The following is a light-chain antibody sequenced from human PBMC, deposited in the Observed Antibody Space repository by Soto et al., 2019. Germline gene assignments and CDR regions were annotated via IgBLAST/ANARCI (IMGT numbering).Light chain of an antibody. CDR3: QQYTSHPWT. CDR1: QTIFNW. J-gene: IGKJ1*01. CDR2: DAS. Sequence: DIQMTQSPSTLSASVGDRVTITCRASQTIFNWLAWYQRKPGRAPNLLIYDASSLQSGVPSTFSGSGSGTKFTLTISSLQPGDFATYYCQQYTSHPWTFGQGTKVEI. V-gene: IGKV1-5*01.